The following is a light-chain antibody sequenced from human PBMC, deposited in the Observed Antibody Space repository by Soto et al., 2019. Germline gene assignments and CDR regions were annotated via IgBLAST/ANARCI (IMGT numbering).Light chain of an antibody. CDR3: QKYDTAPQT. CDR2: AAS. CDR1: QGIIDY. V-gene: IGKV1-27*01. J-gene: IGKJ1*01. Sequence: DIQMTQSPSSLSASVGDTVTITCRASQGIIDYLAWYQQRPGKVPKLLIYAASTLQTGVPSRFSGSGAGTDFTLTISSLQPEDVATYYCQKYDTAPQTFGQGTMVEIK.